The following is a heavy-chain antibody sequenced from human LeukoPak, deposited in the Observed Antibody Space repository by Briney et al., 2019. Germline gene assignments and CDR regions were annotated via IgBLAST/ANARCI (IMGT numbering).Heavy chain of an antibody. D-gene: IGHD3-22*01. Sequence: GGSLRLSCAASGFTFSSYGMHWVRQAPGKGLEWVAVISYDGGNKYYADSVKGRFTISRDNSKNTLYLQMTSLRADDTAVYYCVKSYYDSTGYRGDFDYWGQGTLVTVSS. CDR1: GFTFSSYG. CDR2: ISYDGGNK. J-gene: IGHJ4*02. V-gene: IGHV3-30*19. CDR3: VKSYYDSTGYRGDFDY.